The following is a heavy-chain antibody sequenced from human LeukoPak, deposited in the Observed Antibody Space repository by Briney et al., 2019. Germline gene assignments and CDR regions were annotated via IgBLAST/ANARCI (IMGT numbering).Heavy chain of an antibody. D-gene: IGHD3-3*01. CDR1: GGSISSYY. V-gene: IGHV4-59*01. Sequence: SETLSLTCTVSGGSISSYYWSWIRQPPGKGLEWIGYIYYSGSTNYNPSLKSRVTISVDTSKNQFSLKLSSVTAADTAVYYCASGGSFWSGYYSYYYYMDVWGKGTTVTVSS. J-gene: IGHJ6*03. CDR3: ASGGSFWSGYYSYYYYMDV. CDR2: IYYSGST.